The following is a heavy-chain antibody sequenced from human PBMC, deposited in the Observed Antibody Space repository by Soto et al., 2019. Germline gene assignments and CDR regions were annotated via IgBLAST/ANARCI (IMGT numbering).Heavy chain of an antibody. CDR2: ISYDGSNK. Sequence: GGSLRLSCAASGFTFSSYAMHWVRQAPGKGLEWVAVISYDGSNKYHADSVKGRFTISRDNSKNTLYLQMNSLRAEDTAVYYCAREGYYYGSGSYWVSWYYFDYWGQGTLVTVSS. CDR3: AREGYYYGSGSYWVSWYYFDY. V-gene: IGHV3-30-3*01. CDR1: GFTFSSYA. J-gene: IGHJ4*02. D-gene: IGHD3-10*01.